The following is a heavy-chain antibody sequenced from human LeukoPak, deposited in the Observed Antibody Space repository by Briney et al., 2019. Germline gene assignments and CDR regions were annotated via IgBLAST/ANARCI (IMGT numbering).Heavy chain of an antibody. J-gene: IGHJ4*02. CDR2: IYYSGST. CDR1: GGSISRYY. Sequence: SETLSLICTVSGGSISRYYWSWIRQPPGKGLEWIGYIYYSGSTNYNPSLKSRVTISVDTSKNQFSLKLSSVTAADTAVYYCARDGVLGGLFVWDYWGQGTLVTVSS. CDR3: ARDGVLGGLFVWDY. V-gene: IGHV4-59*01. D-gene: IGHD3-16*01.